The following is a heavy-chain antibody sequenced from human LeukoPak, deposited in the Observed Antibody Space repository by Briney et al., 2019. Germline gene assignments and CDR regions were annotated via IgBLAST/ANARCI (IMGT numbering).Heavy chain of an antibody. CDR1: GFTFSGSA. CDR2: IRSKANSCAT. V-gene: IGHV3-73*01. Sequence: GGSLRLSCAASGFTFSGSAMHWVRQASGKGLEWVGRIRSKANSCATAYAASVKGRFTISRDDSKNTAYLQMNSLKTEDTAVYYCTSQDIVVVPAATVSYYMDVWGKGTTVTVSS. D-gene: IGHD2-2*01. CDR3: TSQDIVVVPAATVSYYMDV. J-gene: IGHJ6*03.